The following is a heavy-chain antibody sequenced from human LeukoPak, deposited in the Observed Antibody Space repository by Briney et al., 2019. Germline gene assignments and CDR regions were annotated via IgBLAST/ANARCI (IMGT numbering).Heavy chain of an antibody. D-gene: IGHD6-25*01. CDR1: GGSISSYY. J-gene: IGHJ5*02. CDR3: AREGGDPRWLDP. V-gene: IGHV4-4*07. CDR2: INTSGST. Sequence: SETLALTCTVSGGSISSYYWTWIRQSAGKGLEWIGRINTSGSTNYNPSLRSRVTMSVNTSKNQFSLNLTSVTAADTAVYSCAREGGDPRWLDPWGQGTLVTVSS.